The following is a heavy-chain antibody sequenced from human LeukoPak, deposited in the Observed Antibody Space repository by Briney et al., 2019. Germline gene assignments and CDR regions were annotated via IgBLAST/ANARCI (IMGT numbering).Heavy chain of an antibody. D-gene: IGHD3-3*01. J-gene: IGHJ5*02. Sequence: ASVKVSCKASGYTFTSYGISWVRQAPGQGLEWMGWISAYNGNTNYAQKFQGRVTITADKSTSTAYMELSSLRSEDTAVYYCARGHVLRFLEWFNNWFDPWGQGTLVTVSS. V-gene: IGHV1-18*01. CDR2: ISAYNGNT. CDR1: GYTFTSYG. CDR3: ARGHVLRFLEWFNNWFDP.